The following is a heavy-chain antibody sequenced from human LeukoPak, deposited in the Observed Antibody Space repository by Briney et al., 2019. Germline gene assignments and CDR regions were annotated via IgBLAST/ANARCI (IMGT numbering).Heavy chain of an antibody. CDR2: IYPGASDI. Sequence: GESLKISCKDSGGYLICWVRQMPGTGLEWMGIIYPGASDIRYSPSFQGQVTISADGSISTAYLQWSSLKASDTAMYYCARCSTCARSSGYYDAFDIWGQGTMVTVSS. CDR3: ARCSTCARSSGYYDAFDI. D-gene: IGHD3-22*01. CDR1: GGYL. J-gene: IGHJ3*02. V-gene: IGHV5-51*01.